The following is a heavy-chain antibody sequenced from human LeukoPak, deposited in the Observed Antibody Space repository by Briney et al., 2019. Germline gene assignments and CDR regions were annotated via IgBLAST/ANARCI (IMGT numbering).Heavy chain of an antibody. Sequence: ASVKVSFKTSGYTFTIYGISWVRQAPGQGLEWMGLISAYGNTNYAQNLQGRVTMTTDTSTNTAYMELRSLRSDDTAVYYCARGIIGYYFDYWGQGTLVTVSS. CDR3: ARGIIGYYFDY. J-gene: IGHJ4*02. V-gene: IGHV1-18*01. CDR1: GYTFTIYG. D-gene: IGHD2-15*01. CDR2: ISAYGNT.